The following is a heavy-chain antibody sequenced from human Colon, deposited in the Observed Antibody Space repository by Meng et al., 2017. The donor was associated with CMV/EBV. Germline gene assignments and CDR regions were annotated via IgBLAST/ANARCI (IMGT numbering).Heavy chain of an antibody. CDR3: TSQYDFWSGYYAAVGYDGMEV. CDR2: ISSSGSTI. CDR1: GFIISGSE. D-gene: IGHD3-3*01. Sequence: GESLKISCTASGFIISGSEMNWVRQAPGKGLEWVSYISSSGSTIYYSDSLKGRFTISRDNAKNSLYLQMNSLRGEDTAVYYCTSQYDFWSGYYAAVGYDGMEVWGQGTTVTVSS. V-gene: IGHV3-48*03. J-gene: IGHJ6*02.